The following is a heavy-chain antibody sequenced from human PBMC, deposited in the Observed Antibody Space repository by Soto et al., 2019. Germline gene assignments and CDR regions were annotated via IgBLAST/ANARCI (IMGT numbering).Heavy chain of an antibody. CDR3: AKDGGEDGYEEDQLYYYYGMDV. V-gene: IGHV3-30*18. CDR2: ISYDGSNK. D-gene: IGHD5-12*01. CDR1: GFTFSSYG. J-gene: IGHJ6*02. Sequence: PGGSLRLSCAASGFTFSSYGMHWVRQAPGKGLEWVAVISYDGSNKYYADSVKGRFTISRDNSKNTLYLQMNSLRAEDTAVYYCAKDGGEDGYEEDQLYYYYGMDVWGQGTTVTVSS.